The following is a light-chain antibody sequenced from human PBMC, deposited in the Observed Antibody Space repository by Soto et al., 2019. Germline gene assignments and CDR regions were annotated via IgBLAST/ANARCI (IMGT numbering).Light chain of an antibody. J-gene: IGLJ2*01. CDR2: ATS. Sequence: QTVVTQEPSLTVSPGGTVTLPCGSSTGAVTSGHYPYWFQQKPGQAPTTLIYATSSKHSWTPARFSGSLLGDKAALTLSGVQPEDEAEYYCLLYHGDSHVFGGGTKRTVL. CDR1: TGAVTSGHY. CDR3: LLYHGDSHV. V-gene: IGLV7-46*01.